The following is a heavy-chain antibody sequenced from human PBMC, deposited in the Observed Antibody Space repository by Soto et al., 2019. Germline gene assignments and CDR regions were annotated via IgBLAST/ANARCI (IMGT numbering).Heavy chain of an antibody. V-gene: IGHV4-59*01. D-gene: IGHD4-17*01. CDR3: SGDLHRLNGAH. Sequence: QVQLQESGPGLVKPSETLSLTCTVSGISISNYFWSWIRQPPGKGLEWIGYMYDSGSTNYNPSLKSRVPTSVDMSNNQTSLNLNSVTAAYKAVYYCSGDLHRLNGAHWGQGTLVTVSS. CDR2: MYDSGST. CDR1: GISISNYF. J-gene: IGHJ4*02.